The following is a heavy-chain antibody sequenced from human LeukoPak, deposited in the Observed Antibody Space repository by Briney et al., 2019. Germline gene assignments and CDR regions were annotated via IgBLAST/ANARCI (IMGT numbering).Heavy chain of an antibody. J-gene: IGHJ4*02. D-gene: IGHD4/OR15-4a*01. CDR3: ARRAGAYSHPYDY. Sequence: ASVKVSCKASGYTFTGYYMHWVRQAPGQGLEWMGWVNPNSGGTNYAQKFQGRVTMTRDTSISTAYMELSRLRSDDTAVYYCARRAGAYSHPYDYWGQGTLVTVSS. CDR2: VNPNSGGT. V-gene: IGHV1-2*02. CDR1: GYTFTGYY.